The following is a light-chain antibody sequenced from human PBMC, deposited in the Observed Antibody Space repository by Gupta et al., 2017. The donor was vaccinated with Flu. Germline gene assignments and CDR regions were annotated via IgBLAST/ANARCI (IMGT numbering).Light chain of an antibody. Sequence: QSALTQPASVSGSPGQSITISCTGTSSDVGAYQYVSWYQQHPGTAPRLIIYDVSNRPSGVSDRSAASYSGTSAFPTITGLQAEDDAYYYCTSYTTRSLGVFGGGTKVTVL. V-gene: IGLV2-14*03. CDR2: DVS. CDR3: TSYTTRSLGV. CDR1: SSDVGAYQY. J-gene: IGLJ3*02.